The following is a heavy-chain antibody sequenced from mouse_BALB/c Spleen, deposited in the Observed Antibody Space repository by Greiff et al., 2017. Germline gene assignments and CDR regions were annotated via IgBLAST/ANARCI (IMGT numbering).Heavy chain of an antibody. Sequence: EVKLVESGGGLVKPGGSLKLSCAASGFTFSSYAMSWVRQTPEKRLEWVASISSGGSTYYPDSVKGRFTISRDNARNILYLQMSSLRSEDTAMYYCARGPDGYYGGFAYWGQGTLVTVSA. V-gene: IGHV5-6-5*01. D-gene: IGHD2-3*01. J-gene: IGHJ3*01. CDR2: ISSGGST. CDR3: ARGPDGYYGGFAY. CDR1: GFTFSSYA.